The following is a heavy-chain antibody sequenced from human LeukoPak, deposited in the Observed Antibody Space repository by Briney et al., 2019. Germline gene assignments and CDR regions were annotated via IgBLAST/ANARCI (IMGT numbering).Heavy chain of an antibody. CDR2: ISNSGNFI. Sequence: PGGSLRLSCAASGFTFSGDNMNWVRQAPGKGLEWVSFISNSGNFIKYADSVKGRFTISRDNAKNSLYLQMNSLRAEDTAMYYCTRDRELIRAYDIWGQGTLVTVSS. CDR3: TRDRELIRAYDI. D-gene: IGHD1-7*01. V-gene: IGHV3-21*01. J-gene: IGHJ3*02. CDR1: GFTFSGDN.